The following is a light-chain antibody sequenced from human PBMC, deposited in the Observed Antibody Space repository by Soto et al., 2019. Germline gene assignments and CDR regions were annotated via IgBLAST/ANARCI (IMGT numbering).Light chain of an antibody. CDR1: SSDVGGYNY. Sequence: QSALTQPPSASGSPGQSVTISCTGTSSDVGGYNYVSWYQQHPGKALKLIIYEVAKRPSGVPDRISGSKSGNTASLTVSGLQAEDEADYYCSSYADRNKFLFGGGTKVTVL. CDR3: SSYADRNKFL. CDR2: EVA. J-gene: IGLJ3*02. V-gene: IGLV2-8*01.